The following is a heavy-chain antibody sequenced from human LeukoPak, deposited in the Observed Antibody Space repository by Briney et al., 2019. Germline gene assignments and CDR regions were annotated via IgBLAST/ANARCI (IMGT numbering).Heavy chain of an antibody. J-gene: IGHJ4*02. CDR3: AKLNLGEMAYFDS. CDR1: GFIFSSYV. CDR2: ISVGGGDT. Sequence: GGSLRLSCVASGFIFSSYVMGWVRQAPGKGLEWVSSISVGGGDTFTADSVKGRSTITRENSKNTLYLQMMGLRVEDTAIYYCAKLNLGEMAYFDSWGQGILVTVSS. V-gene: IGHV3-23*01. D-gene: IGHD2-21*01.